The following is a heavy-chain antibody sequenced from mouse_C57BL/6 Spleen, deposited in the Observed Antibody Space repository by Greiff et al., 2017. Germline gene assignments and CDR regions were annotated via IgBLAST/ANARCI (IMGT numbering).Heavy chain of an antibody. V-gene: IGHV1-50*01. D-gene: IGHD1-1*01. Sequence: QVQLKQPGAELVKPGASVKLSCKASGYTFTSYWMQWVKQRPGQGLEWIGEIDPSDSYTNYNQKFKGKATLTVDTSSSTAYMQLSSLTSEDSAVYYCARLVYYGSWRDYWGQGTTLTVSS. CDR2: IDPSDSYT. CDR3: ARLVYYGSWRDY. J-gene: IGHJ2*01. CDR1: GYTFTSYW.